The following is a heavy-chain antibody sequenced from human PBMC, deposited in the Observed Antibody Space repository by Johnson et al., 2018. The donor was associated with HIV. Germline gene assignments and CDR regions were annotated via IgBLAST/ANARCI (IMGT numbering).Heavy chain of an antibody. CDR3: AGDPKRSGSYYKDAFDI. CDR2: ISYDGSNK. CDR1: GFTFSSYA. J-gene: IGHJ3*02. D-gene: IGHD3-10*01. Sequence: QVLLVESGGGVVQPGRSLRLSCAASGFTFSSYAMHWVRQAPGTGMEWVAVISYDGSNKYYADSVKGRFTLSIDNSKNTLSLQRNSLRAEDTAVYYCAGDPKRSGSYYKDAFDIWGQGTMVTVSS. V-gene: IGHV3-30-3*01.